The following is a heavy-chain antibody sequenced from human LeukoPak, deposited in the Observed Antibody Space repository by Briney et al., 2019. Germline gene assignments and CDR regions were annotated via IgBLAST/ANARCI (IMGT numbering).Heavy chain of an antibody. J-gene: IGHJ4*02. CDR2: IYYSGST. Sequence: SETLSLTCTVSGGSMSPYHWGWIRQPPGKGLEWTGYIYYSGSTNYNPSLKSRVTISVDTSKNQFSLKLSSVTAADTAVYYCARDRGSSGWYLPYYFDYWGQGTLVTVSS. CDR3: ARDRGSSGWYLPYYFDY. D-gene: IGHD6-19*01. V-gene: IGHV4-59*12. CDR1: GGSMSPYH.